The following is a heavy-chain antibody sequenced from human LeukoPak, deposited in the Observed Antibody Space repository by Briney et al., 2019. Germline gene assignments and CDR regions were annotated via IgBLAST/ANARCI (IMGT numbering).Heavy chain of an antibody. D-gene: IGHD3-10*02. CDR2: ISSSGSTI. Sequence: QTGGSLRLSCAASRFTFSSYEMNWVRQAPGKGLEWVSNISSSGSTIYYADSVKGRFTISRDNAKNSLYLQMNSLRAEDTAVYYFSELGITMIGGVWGKGTTVTISS. CDR3: SELGITMIGGV. V-gene: IGHV3-48*03. CDR1: RFTFSSYE. J-gene: IGHJ6*04.